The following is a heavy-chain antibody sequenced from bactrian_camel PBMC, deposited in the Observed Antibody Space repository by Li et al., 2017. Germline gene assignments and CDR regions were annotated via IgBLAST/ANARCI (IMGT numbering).Heavy chain of an antibody. Sequence: HVQLVESGGGSVQAGGSLRLSCTASGFTFDDSVMGWYRQAPGNECELVSTISSDGTTTYADSMKGRVTISQDNAKRTMYLHMNSLKSEDTAMYYCAAVRGADYSLSTACSRGQGTQVTVS. J-gene: IGHJ4*01. CDR3: AAVRGADYSLSTACS. CDR2: ISSDGTT. D-gene: IGHD4*01. CDR1: GFTFDDSV. V-gene: IGHV3S55*01.